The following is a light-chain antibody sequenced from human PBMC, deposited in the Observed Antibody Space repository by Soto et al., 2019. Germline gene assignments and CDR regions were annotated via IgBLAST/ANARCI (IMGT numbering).Light chain of an antibody. CDR3: SSYAGSNNLYV. J-gene: IGLJ1*01. V-gene: IGLV2-8*01. CDR1: SSEVGGYNY. Sequence: ALTHPPPPPRAPWQPVTIPLPWNSSEVGGYNYVSWYQQHPGKAPKLMIYEVSKRPSGVPDRFSGSKSGNTASLTVSGLQAEDEADYYCSSYAGSNNLYVFGTGTKVTVL. CDR2: EVS.